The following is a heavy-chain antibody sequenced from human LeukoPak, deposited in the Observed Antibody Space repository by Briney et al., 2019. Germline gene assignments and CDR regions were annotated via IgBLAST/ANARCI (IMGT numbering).Heavy chain of an antibody. CDR3: AREGDIVVVPAANAFDI. Sequence: GGSLRLSCAASGFTFSSYTMHWVRQAPGKGLEWVAVISYDGSNKYYADSVKGRFTISRDNSKNTLYLQMNSLRAEDTAVYYCAREGDIVVVPAANAFDIWGQGTMVTVSS. CDR2: ISYDGSNK. D-gene: IGHD2-2*01. V-gene: IGHV3-30-3*01. CDR1: GFTFSSYT. J-gene: IGHJ3*02.